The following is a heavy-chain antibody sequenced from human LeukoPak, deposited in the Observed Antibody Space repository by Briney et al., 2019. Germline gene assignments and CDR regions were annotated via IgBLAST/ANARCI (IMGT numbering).Heavy chain of an antibody. CDR2: IFASGST. CDR1: GGSFSGYS. V-gene: IGHV4-59*10. J-gene: IGHJ6*03. Sequence: SETLSLTCAVYGGSFSGYSWNWVRQPAGKGLEWIGRIFASGSTFYSPSLKSRVTMSVDTSKSQFSLKLNSVTAADTAVYYCARGAGYSREVNYYYYMDVWGKGTTVTVSS. D-gene: IGHD1-26*01. CDR3: ARGAGYSREVNYYYYMDV.